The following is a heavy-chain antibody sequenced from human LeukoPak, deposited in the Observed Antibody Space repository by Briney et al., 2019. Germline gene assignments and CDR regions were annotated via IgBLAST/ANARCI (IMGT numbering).Heavy chain of an antibody. J-gene: IGHJ4*02. CDR1: GGSISSSSYY. CDR2: IYYSGST. D-gene: IGHD3-22*01. V-gene: IGHV4-39*07. Sequence: SETLSLTCTVPGGSISSSSYYWGWIRQPPGKGLEWIGSIYYSGSTYYNPSLKSRVTISVDTSKNQFSLKLSSVTAADTAVYYCASSKRTYYYDSSGYYFSGGQGTLVTVSS. CDR3: ASSKRTYYYDSSGYYFS.